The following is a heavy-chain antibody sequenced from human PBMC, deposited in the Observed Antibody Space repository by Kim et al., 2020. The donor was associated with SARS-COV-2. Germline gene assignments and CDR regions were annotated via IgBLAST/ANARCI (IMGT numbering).Heavy chain of an antibody. Sequence: GGSLRLSCAASGFTFSSYAMSWVRQAPGKGLEWVSVSYNGGSGTYYKDSAKGRCTISRDNSKNTLYLQMNSMRTEDTAIDYCARDNRRYSGSSLAFDCWGQGTLVTVSS. D-gene: IGHD1-26*01. CDR1: GFTFSSYA. CDR3: ARDNRRYSGSSLAFDC. J-gene: IGHJ4*02. CDR2: SYNGGSGT. V-gene: IGHV3-23*03.